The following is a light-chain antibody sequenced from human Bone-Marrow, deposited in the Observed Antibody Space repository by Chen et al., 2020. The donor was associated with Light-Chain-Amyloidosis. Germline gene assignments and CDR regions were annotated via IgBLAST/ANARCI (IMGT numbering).Light chain of an antibody. Sequence: QSPLTQPASVSRSPRQSITTSCTGTSSDVGGDNHVSWYQQHPDKAPKLMIYAVTNRPSWVPDRFSGSKSNNTASLTIAELQTEDEADYFCSSYTITNTLVFGSGTKVTVL. CDR3: SSYTITNTLV. CDR2: AVT. CDR1: SSDVGGDNH. V-gene: IGLV2-14*01. J-gene: IGLJ1*01.